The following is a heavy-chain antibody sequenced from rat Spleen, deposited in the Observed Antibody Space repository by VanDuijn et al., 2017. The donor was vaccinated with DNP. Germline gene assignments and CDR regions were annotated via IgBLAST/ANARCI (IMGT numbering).Heavy chain of an antibody. D-gene: IGHD3-1*01. CDR3: ARGSTSIYWYFDF. CDR2: ISTSGSRT. CDR1: GLTFSNYY. J-gene: IGHJ1*01. V-gene: IGHV5-25*01. Sequence: EVQLVESGGGLVQPGRSMKLSCAASGLTFSNYYMAWVRQAPKKGLEWVATISTSGSRTYYPDSVKGRFTISRDNAKSSLYLQMNSLKSEDTATYYCARGSTSIYWYFDFWGPGTMVTVSS.